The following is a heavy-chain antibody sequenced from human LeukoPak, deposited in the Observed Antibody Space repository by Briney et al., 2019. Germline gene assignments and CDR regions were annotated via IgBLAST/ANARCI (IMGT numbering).Heavy chain of an antibody. CDR2: IYYSGST. V-gene: IGHV4-59*01. CDR1: SGSISSYY. D-gene: IGHD3-22*01. Sequence: SETLSLTCTVSSGSISSYYWSWIRQPPGKGLEWIGYIYYSGSTNYNPSLKSRVTISVDTSKNQFSLKLSSVTAADTAVYYCARADLVSPYYYDSSGYQPDAFDIWGQGTMVTVSS. CDR3: ARADLVSPYYYDSSGYQPDAFDI. J-gene: IGHJ3*02.